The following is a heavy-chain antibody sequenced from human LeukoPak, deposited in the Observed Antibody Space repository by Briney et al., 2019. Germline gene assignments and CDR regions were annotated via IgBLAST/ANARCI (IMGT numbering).Heavy chain of an antibody. CDR2: INHSGST. CDR3: ARVMTTVTTFKTYSYGMDV. Sequence: PSETLSLTCAVYGGSFSGSYWTWIRQPPGKGLEGIGEINHSGSTNYNPSLKSRVTISLDTSKNQFSLRLSSVTAADTAVYYCARVMTTVTTFKTYSYGMDVWGQGTTVTVSS. V-gene: IGHV4-34*01. D-gene: IGHD4-17*01. J-gene: IGHJ6*02. CDR1: GGSFSGSY.